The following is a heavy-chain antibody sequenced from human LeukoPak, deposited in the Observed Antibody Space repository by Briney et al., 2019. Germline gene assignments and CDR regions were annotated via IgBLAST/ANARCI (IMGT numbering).Heavy chain of an antibody. CDR3: ATSRGPLTEY. V-gene: IGHV3-74*01. J-gene: IGHJ4*02. CDR1: GFAFSSNW. Sequence: PGGSLRLSCAASGFAFSSNWMHWVRQTPGKGLVWVSRINSGGSGTSYAASVEGRFTISRDNVKNTLYLQMDSLRAEDTAIYYCATSRGPLTEYWGQGTLVTVSS. CDR2: INSGGSGT. D-gene: IGHD3-10*01.